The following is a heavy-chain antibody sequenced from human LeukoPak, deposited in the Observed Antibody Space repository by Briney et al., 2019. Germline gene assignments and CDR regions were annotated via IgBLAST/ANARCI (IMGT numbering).Heavy chain of an antibody. Sequence: PSETLSLTCTVSGGSVSSGGYYWSWIRQHPGKGLEWIGYIYYSGSTYYNPSLKSRVTISVDTSKNQFSLKLCSVTAADTAVYYCARGNGCFDWLLSEGYFDYWGQGTLVTVSS. J-gene: IGHJ4*02. V-gene: IGHV4-31*03. CDR1: GGSVSSGGYY. CDR2: IYYSGST. D-gene: IGHD3-9*01. CDR3: ARGNGCFDWLLSEGYFDY.